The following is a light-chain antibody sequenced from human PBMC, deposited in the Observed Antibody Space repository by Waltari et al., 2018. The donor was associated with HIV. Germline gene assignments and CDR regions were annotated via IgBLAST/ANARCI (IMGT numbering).Light chain of an antibody. CDR2: SNN. CDR3: AAWDDSLNGWV. Sequence: QSVLTQQPSASGTPGQRVTTSCSGSSSNIGSNPVNWYLQLPETAPKLLIYSNNQRPSGVPDRFSGSKSGTSASLAISGLQSEDEADYYCAAWDDSLNGWVFGGGTKLTVL. CDR1: SSNIGSNP. J-gene: IGLJ3*02. V-gene: IGLV1-44*01.